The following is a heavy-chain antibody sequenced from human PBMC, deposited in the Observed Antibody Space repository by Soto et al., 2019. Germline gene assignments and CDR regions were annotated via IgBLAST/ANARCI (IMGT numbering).Heavy chain of an antibody. CDR2: INHSGST. CDR1: GGSFSGYY. V-gene: IGHV4-34*01. Sequence: SETLSLTCAVYGGSFSGYYLNWIRQPPGKGLEWIGEINHSGSTNYNPSLKSRVTISVDTSKNQFSLKLSSVTAADTAVYYCARVSGIYYYGMDVWGQGTTVTVSS. J-gene: IGHJ6*02. CDR3: ARVSGIYYYGMDV. D-gene: IGHD3-10*01.